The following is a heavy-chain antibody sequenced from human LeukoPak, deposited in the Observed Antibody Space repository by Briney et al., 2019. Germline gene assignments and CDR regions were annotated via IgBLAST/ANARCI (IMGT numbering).Heavy chain of an antibody. V-gene: IGHV4-59*01. Sequence: SETLSLTCTVSGGSINNYYWDWIRQPPGKGLEWIGYIYYSGNTNYNPSLKSRVTISVDTSKNQFALKLNSVTAADTAVYYCARETQGFLDSWGQGTMVTFSS. D-gene: IGHD2-15*01. J-gene: IGHJ3*02. CDR1: GGSINNYY. CDR3: ARETQGFLDS. CDR2: IYYSGNT.